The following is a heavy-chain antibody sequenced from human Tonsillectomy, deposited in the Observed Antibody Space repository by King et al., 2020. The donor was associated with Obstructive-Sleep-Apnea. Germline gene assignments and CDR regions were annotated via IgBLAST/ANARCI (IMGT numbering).Heavy chain of an antibody. V-gene: IGHV3-74*01. D-gene: IGHD4-23*01. CDR3: SRDYGGKAFDY. CDR1: GFTFSSYW. J-gene: IGHJ4*02. CDR2: INSDGSST. Sequence: VQLVESGGGLVQPGGSLRLSCAASGFTFSSYWMHWVRQAPGKGRVWVSRINSDGSSTSYADSVKGRFTISRDNAKNTLYLQMNSLRAEDTAVYYCSRDYGGKAFDYWGQGTLVTVSS.